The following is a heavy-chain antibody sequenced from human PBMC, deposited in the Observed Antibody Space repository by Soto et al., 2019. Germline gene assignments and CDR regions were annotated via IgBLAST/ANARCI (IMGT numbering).Heavy chain of an antibody. V-gene: IGHV6-1*01. J-gene: IGHJ3*01. D-gene: IGHD1-26*01. Sequence: SRTHTCNVSGNSISWFSVAWNWIKQSPSRGLEWLGRTYYRSRWHNDYAVSVKSRITFNTDTSKNQFSLQLNSVTPEDTAVYYCAKSPSRGELLRGDAFDVWGQGTMVTVSS. CDR3: AKSPSRGELLRGDAFDV. CDR2: TYYRSRWHN. CDR1: GNSISWFSVA.